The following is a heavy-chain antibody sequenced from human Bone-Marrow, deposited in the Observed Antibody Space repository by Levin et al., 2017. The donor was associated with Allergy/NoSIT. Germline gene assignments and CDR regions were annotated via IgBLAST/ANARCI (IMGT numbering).Heavy chain of an antibody. V-gene: IGHV3-30*18. CDR3: AKEGLALFDY. CDR2: ISHDGSNK. J-gene: IGHJ4*02. D-gene: IGHD6-6*01. CDR1: GFTFRSYG. Sequence: GGSLRLSCAASGFTFRSYGMHWVRQAPGKGLEWVALISHDGSNKFYGDSVRGRFTISRDNSKNTLYLQMNSLRPEDTAVYYCAKEGLALFDYWGQGTLVTVSS.